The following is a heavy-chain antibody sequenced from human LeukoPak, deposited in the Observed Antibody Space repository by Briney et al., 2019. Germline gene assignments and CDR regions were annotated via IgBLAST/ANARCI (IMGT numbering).Heavy chain of an antibody. CDR3: ARGWAYYDSSGYYLDY. D-gene: IGHD3-22*01. CDR2: INHSGST. J-gene: IGHJ4*02. Sequence: NPSETLSLTCAAYGGSSSGYYWSWIRQPPGKGLEWIGEINHSGSTNYNPSLKSRVTISVDTSKNQFSLKLSSVTAADTAVYYCARGWAYYDSSGYYLDYWGQGTLVTVSS. CDR1: GGSSSGYY. V-gene: IGHV4-34*01.